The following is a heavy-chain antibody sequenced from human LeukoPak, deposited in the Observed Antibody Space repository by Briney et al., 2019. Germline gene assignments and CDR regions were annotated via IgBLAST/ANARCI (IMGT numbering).Heavy chain of an antibody. CDR3: ARAGGFFSPFGY. CDR2: INHSGST. Sequence: SETLSLTCAVYGGSFSGYYWSWIRQPPGKGLEWIGEINHSGSTYYNPSLKSRVTISIDTSKNQFSLKLSSVTAADTAVYYCARAGGFFSPFGYWGQGTLVTVSS. J-gene: IGHJ4*02. V-gene: IGHV4-34*09. CDR1: GGSFSGYY. D-gene: IGHD3-16*01.